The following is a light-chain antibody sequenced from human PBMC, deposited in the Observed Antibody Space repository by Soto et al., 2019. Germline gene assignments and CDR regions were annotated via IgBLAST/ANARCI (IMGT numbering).Light chain of an antibody. CDR2: GAS. J-gene: IGKJ4*01. CDR1: QSVSSN. CDR3: QQYNNWPPLT. Sequence: EIVMTQSPATLSVSPGERATLSCRASQSVSSNLAWYQQKPGQAPRLLIYGASTRATGIPARFSGNESGTEFTLTISSLQSEDFAVYYCQQYNNWPPLTFGGGTKVEIK. V-gene: IGKV3-15*01.